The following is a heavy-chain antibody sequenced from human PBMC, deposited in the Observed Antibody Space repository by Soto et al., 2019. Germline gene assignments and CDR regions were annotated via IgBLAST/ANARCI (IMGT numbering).Heavy chain of an antibody. V-gene: IGHV1-18*01. Sequence: QVQLVQSGAEVKKPGASVKVSCKASGYSFSSYAITWVRQAPGQGLEWMGWISAHNGHTNYAQKVQGRVTMTTDTSTSTAYMELRSLKSDDTAMYYCARASEQWQNVGLWFDPWGQGTLVTVSS. J-gene: IGHJ5*02. CDR3: ARASEQWQNVGLWFDP. D-gene: IGHD6-19*01. CDR2: ISAHNGHT. CDR1: GYSFSSYA.